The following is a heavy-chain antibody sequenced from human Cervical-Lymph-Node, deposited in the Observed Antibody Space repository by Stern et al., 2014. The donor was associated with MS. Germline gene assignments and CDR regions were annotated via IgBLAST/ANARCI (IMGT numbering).Heavy chain of an antibody. Sequence: EVQLEESGGGLVKPGGSLRLSCAASGFTFSSYSMNWVRQAPGKGLEWVSSISSSSSYIYYADSVKGRFTISRDNAKNSLYLQMNSLRAEDTAVYYCAGPIAAAGPGDYYYGMDVWGQGTTVTVSS. J-gene: IGHJ6*02. CDR3: AGPIAAAGPGDYYYGMDV. CDR2: ISSSSSYI. D-gene: IGHD6-13*01. V-gene: IGHV3-21*01. CDR1: GFTFSSYS.